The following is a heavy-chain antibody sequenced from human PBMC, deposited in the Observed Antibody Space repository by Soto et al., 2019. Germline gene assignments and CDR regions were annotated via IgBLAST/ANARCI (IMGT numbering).Heavy chain of an antibody. V-gene: IGHV3-23*01. Sequence: GGSLRLSCAASGFTFSSYAMSWVRQAPGKGLEWVSAISGSGGSTYYADSVKGRFTISRDNSKNTLYLQMNSLRAEDTAVYYCAKFPKLAYCGGDCSDWGQGTLVTVSS. CDR1: GFTFSSYA. J-gene: IGHJ4*02. CDR2: ISGSGGST. D-gene: IGHD2-21*02. CDR3: AKFPKLAYCGGDCSD.